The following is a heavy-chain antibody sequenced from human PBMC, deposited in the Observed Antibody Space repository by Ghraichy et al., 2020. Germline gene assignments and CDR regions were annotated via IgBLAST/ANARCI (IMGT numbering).Heavy chain of an antibody. D-gene: IGHD6-19*01. V-gene: IGHV1-8*01. Sequence: ASVKVSCKASGYTFTSYDINWVRQATGQGLEWMGWMNPNSGNTGYAQKFQGRVTMTRNTSISTAYMELSSLRSEDTAVYYCARVMDMVPVAGNWYFDLWGRGTLVTVSS. J-gene: IGHJ2*01. CDR2: MNPNSGNT. CDR3: ARVMDMVPVAGNWYFDL. CDR1: GYTFTSYD.